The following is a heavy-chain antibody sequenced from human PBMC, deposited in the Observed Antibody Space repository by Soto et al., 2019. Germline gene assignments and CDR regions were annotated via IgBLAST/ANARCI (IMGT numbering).Heavy chain of an antibody. CDR2: IYYSGST. CDR3: ARDGGYGSGSYRFDY. CDR1: GGSISSGGYY. V-gene: IGHV4-31*03. Sequence: QVQLQESGPGLVKPSQTLSLTCTVSGGSISSGGYYWSWIRQHPGKGLEWIGYIYYSGSTSYNPSLKSRVTISIDTSKNQFSLKLSSVTAADTVVYYCARDGGYGSGSYRFDYWGQGTLVTVSS. J-gene: IGHJ4*02. D-gene: IGHD3-10*01.